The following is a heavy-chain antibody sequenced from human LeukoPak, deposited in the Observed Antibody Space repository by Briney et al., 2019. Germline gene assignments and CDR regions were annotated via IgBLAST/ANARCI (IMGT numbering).Heavy chain of an antibody. CDR1: GGSISSGDYY. CDR3: ARRGYYDSSGHPSGAFDI. CDR2: IYYSGST. V-gene: IGHV4-30-4*08. J-gene: IGHJ3*02. Sequence: SQTLSPTCTVSGGSISSGDYYWSWIRQPPGKGLEWIGYIYYSGSTYYNPSLNSRVTISVDTSKNQFSLKLSSVTAADTAVYYCARRGYYDSSGHPSGAFDIWGQGTMVTVSS. D-gene: IGHD3-22*01.